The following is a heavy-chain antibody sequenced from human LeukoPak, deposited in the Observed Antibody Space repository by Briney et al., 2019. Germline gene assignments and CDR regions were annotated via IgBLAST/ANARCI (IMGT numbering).Heavy chain of an antibody. V-gene: IGHV4-59*05. Sequence: SETLSLTCTVSGGSISSYYWSWIRQPPGKGLEWIASIFYSGRTWNNPSLKSRVTISVDTSKNQFSLKVSAVTAADTAVYYCARQGTYYDKIYYFDYWGQGTLVTVSS. CDR1: GGSISSYY. CDR3: ARQGTYYDKIYYFDY. CDR2: IFYSGRT. J-gene: IGHJ4*02. D-gene: IGHD3-16*01.